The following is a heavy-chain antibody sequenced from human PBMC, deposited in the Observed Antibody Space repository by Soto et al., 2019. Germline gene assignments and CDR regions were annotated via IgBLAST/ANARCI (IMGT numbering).Heavy chain of an antibody. J-gene: IGHJ5*02. CDR3: AREGALKPFSS. Sequence: PGETLKISCTASGFTFSIYAMHWVRQAPGKGLEWVSHISGTGVYIHYADAVKGRFTISRDNAKSSVYLQMNSLRAEDTAVYYCAREGALKPFSSWGQGALVTVSS. CDR2: ISGTGVYI. V-gene: IGHV3-21*01. CDR1: GFTFSIYA.